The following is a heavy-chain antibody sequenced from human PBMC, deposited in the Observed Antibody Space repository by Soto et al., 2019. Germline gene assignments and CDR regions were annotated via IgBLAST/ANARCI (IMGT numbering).Heavy chain of an antibody. CDR3: ATVVDHAGAYSDGLLYGNRFDP. Sequence: ASVKVSCKVSGYTLTELSRHWGRQAPGKGLEWMGGCDPEDGETIYAQKFQGRVTMTDEISTDTDYMELNRLISEDTVVDYCATVVDHAGAYSDGLLYGNRFDPWGQGTLVAVSS. J-gene: IGHJ5*02. D-gene: IGHD3-9*01. CDR2: CDPEDGET. CDR1: GYTLTELS. V-gene: IGHV1-24*01.